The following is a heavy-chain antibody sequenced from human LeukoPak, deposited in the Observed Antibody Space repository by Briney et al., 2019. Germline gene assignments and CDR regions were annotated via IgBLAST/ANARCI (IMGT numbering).Heavy chain of an antibody. Sequence: GGSLRLSCSASGFTFSSFAMHWVRQAPGKGLQYVSAISSSGIYTYYADAVKGSFTISRDNSRNTLYLQMTSLRGEDTAVYYCVKRGRSDDYAYDSWGQGTLVTVSS. CDR3: VKRGRSDDYAYDS. J-gene: IGHJ4*02. CDR2: ISSSGIYT. CDR1: GFTFSSFA. D-gene: IGHD4-17*01. V-gene: IGHV3-64D*06.